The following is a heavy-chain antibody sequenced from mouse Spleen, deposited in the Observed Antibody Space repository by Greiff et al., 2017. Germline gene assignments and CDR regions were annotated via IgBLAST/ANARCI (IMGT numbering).Heavy chain of an antibody. J-gene: IGHJ1*01. CDR2: IYPGNVNT. CDR1: GYTFTSYY. D-gene: IGHD2-1*01. V-gene: IGHV1S56*01. CDR3: ARKDGNYGYFDV. Sequence: QVQLQQSGPELVKPGASVRISCKASGYTFTSYYIHWVKQRPGQGLEWIGWIYPGNVNTKYNEKFKGKATLTADKSSSTAYMQLSSLTSEDSAVYFCARKDGNYGYFDVWGAGTTVTVSS.